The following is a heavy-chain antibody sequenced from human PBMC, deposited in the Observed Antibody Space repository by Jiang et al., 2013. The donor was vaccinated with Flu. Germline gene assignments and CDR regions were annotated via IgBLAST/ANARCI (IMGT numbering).Heavy chain of an antibody. J-gene: IGHJ6*02. Sequence: EVKKPGASVKVSCKASGNTFTSYAISWVRQAPGQGLEWMGGIIPIFGTANYAQKFQVRVTITADESTSTAYMELSSLRSEDTAVYYCARGDGSGSGRYYYDYDMDVWGQGTTVTVSS. D-gene: IGHD3-10*01. CDR2: IIPIFGTA. V-gene: IGHV1-69*13. CDR1: GNTFTSYA. CDR3: ARGDGSGSGRYYYDYDMDV.